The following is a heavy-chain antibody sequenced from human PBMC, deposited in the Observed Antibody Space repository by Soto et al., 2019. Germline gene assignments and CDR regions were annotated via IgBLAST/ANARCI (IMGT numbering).Heavy chain of an antibody. CDR2: IYYSGST. Sequence: SETLSLTYTVSGGSISSYYWSWIRQPPRKGLEWIGYIYYSGSTNYNPSLKSRVTISVDTSKNQFSLKLSSVTAADTAVYYCARAYGGYADYWGQGALVTVSS. CDR1: GGSISSYY. J-gene: IGHJ4*02. V-gene: IGHV4-59*01. CDR3: ARAYGGYADY. D-gene: IGHD5-12*01.